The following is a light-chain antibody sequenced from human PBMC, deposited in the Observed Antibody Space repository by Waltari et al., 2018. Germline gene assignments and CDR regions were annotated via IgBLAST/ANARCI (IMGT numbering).Light chain of an antibody. CDR2: DVS. V-gene: IGLV2-14*03. Sequence: QSALTQPASVSGSPGQSITISCTGTSSDVGGSNYVSWYQQYPGKAPKLIIHDVSGRPSGVSNRFSGSNSGNTASLTISGLQAEDEADYYCSSYASGSAFYVFGTATKVTVL. J-gene: IGLJ1*01. CDR3: SSYASGSAFYV. CDR1: SSDVGGSNY.